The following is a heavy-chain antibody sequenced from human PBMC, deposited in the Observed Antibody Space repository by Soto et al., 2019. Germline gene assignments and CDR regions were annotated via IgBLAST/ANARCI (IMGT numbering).Heavy chain of an antibody. CDR2: IYWNDDK. J-gene: IGHJ4*02. V-gene: IGHV2-5*01. D-gene: IGHD3-10*01. CDR1: GFSLSTSGVG. Sequence: SGPTLVKPPQTLTLTCTFSGFSLSTSGVGVGWIRQPPGKALEWLALIYWNDDKRYSPSLKSRLTITKDTSKNQVVLTMTNMDPVDTATYYCAHIFPPSMVRGVITFDYWGQGTLVTVSS. CDR3: AHIFPPSMVRGVITFDY.